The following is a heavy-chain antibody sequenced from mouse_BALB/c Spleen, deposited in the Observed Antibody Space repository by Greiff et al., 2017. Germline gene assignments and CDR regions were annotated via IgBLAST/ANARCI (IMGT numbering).Heavy chain of an antibody. Sequence: EVKLVESGGGLVQPGGSRKLSCAASGFTFSSFGMHWVRQAPEKGLEWVAYISSGSSTIYYADTVKGRFTISRDNPKNTLFLQMTSLRSEDTAMYYCARGGHYYGSSYGAMDYWGQGTSVTVSS. D-gene: IGHD1-1*01. CDR3: ARGGHYYGSSYGAMDY. CDR2: ISSGSSTI. J-gene: IGHJ4*01. CDR1: GFTFSSFG. V-gene: IGHV5-17*02.